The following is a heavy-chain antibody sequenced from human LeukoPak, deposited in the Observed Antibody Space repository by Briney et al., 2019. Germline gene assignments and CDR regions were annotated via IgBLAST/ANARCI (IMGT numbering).Heavy chain of an antibody. CDR1: GFTVSSNY. V-gene: IGHV3-66*01. Sequence: GGSLRLSCAASGFTVSSNYMSWVRQAPGKGLEWVSVIYSGGSTYYADSVKGRFTISRDNFKNTLYLQMNSLRAEDTAAYYCASLEWFGEFFNYYGMDVWGQGTTVTVSS. CDR3: ASLEWFGEFFNYYGMDV. CDR2: IYSGGST. D-gene: IGHD3-10*01. J-gene: IGHJ6*02.